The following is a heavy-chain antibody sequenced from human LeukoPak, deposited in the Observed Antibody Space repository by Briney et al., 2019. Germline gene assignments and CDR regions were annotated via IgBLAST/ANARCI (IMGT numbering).Heavy chain of an antibody. V-gene: IGHV1-69*06. CDR1: GGTFSSYA. J-gene: IGHJ4*02. CDR3: ARGGSSWYPYFDY. D-gene: IGHD6-13*01. Sequence: ASVKVSCKASGGTFSSYAISWVRQAPGQGLEWMGGIIPIFGTANYAQKFQGRVTITADKSTSTACMELSSLRSEDTAVYYCARGGSSWYPYFDYWGQGTLVTVSS. CDR2: IIPIFGTA.